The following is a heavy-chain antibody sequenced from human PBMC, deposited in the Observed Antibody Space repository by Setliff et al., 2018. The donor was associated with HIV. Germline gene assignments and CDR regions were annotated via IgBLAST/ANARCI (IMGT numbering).Heavy chain of an antibody. V-gene: IGHV1-46*01. CDR1: GYSLSDYY. D-gene: IGHD5-18*01. CDR3: ARAREMVTINYFYYYMDV. J-gene: IGHJ6*03. Sequence: ASVKVSCKASGYSLSDYYMHWVRQAPGQGLEWMGIINPRGGSTTYALKFQGRVAMTRDTSINTVYMELSSLRSEDTALYYCARAREMVTINYFYYYMDVWGKGTSVTVSS. CDR2: INPRGGST.